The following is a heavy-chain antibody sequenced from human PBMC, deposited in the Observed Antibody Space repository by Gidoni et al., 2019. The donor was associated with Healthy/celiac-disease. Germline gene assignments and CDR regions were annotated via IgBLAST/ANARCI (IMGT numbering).Heavy chain of an antibody. CDR2: IYYSGST. Sequence: LQLQESGPGLVKPPETLSLTCTVSGGSISSSSYYWGWIRQPPGKGLEWIGSIYYSGSTYYNPSLKSRVTISVDTSKNQFSLKLSSVTAADTAVYYCARAPLNHYYDSSGYYYNYFDYWGQGTLVTVSS. CDR3: ARAPLNHYYDSSGYYYNYFDY. J-gene: IGHJ4*02. CDR1: GGSISSSSYY. D-gene: IGHD3-22*01. V-gene: IGHV4-39*07.